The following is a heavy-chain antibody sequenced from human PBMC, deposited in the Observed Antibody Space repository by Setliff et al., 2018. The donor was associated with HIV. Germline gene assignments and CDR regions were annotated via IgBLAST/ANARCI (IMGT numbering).Heavy chain of an antibody. V-gene: IGHV4-39*01. J-gene: IGHJ4*02. Sequence: SETLSLTCSVSGASISSISYYWGWIRQSPGQGLEWIGNILSGGNTYYNPSLKSRVSMSVDTSNNQFALKLTSMTAADTAVYFCARLKSASGYFGFDSWGQGTLVTVSS. CDR1: GASISSISYY. CDR2: ILSGGNT. CDR3: ARLKSASGYFGFDS. D-gene: IGHD5-12*01.